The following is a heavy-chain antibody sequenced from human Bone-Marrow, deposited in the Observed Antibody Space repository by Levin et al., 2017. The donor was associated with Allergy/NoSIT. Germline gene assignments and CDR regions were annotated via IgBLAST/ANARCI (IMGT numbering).Heavy chain of an antibody. V-gene: IGHV1-2*02. D-gene: IGHD6-19*01. CDR2: IKPDSGDT. CDR1: GYTFTDYY. J-gene: IGHJ4*02. CDR3: ARQSDELPPYDGEWVEEHYFDY. Sequence: GESLKISCKASGYTFTDYYVNWVRQAPGQGLEWMGWIKPDSGDTKYAQEFQDRVTMTRDTSINTIYMELSSLRSDDTAMYYCARQSDELPPYDGEWVEEHYFDYWGQGTLVTVSS.